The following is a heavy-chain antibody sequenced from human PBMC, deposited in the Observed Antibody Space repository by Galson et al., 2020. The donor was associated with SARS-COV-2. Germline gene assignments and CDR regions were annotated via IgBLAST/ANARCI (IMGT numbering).Heavy chain of an antibody. CDR2: ISYDASNK. D-gene: IGHD2-2*01. J-gene: IGHJ6*02. CDR3: ARSAVPADAYYYYGMDV. V-gene: IGHV3-30*04. Sequence: GGSLRLSCAASGFTFSSYAMHWVRQAPGKGLEWVAVISYDASNKYYGDSVKGRFTISRDNSKNTLYLQMNSLRAEDTAVYYCARSAVPADAYYYYGMDVWGQGTTVTVSS. CDR1: GFTFSSYA.